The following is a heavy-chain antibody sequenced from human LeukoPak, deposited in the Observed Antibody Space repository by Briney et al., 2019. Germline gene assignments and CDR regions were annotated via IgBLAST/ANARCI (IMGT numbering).Heavy chain of an antibody. CDR1: GGSFSGYY. CDR2: INHSGST. J-gene: IGHJ4*02. CDR3: ARGGDYYDSSGYPTLFDY. V-gene: IGHV4-34*01. D-gene: IGHD3-22*01. Sequence: SETLSLTCAVYGGSFSGYYWSWIRQPPGKGLEWIGEINHSGSTNYNPSLKSRVTISVDMSKNQFSLKLSSVTAADTAVYYCARGGDYYDSSGYPTLFDYWGQGTLVTVSS.